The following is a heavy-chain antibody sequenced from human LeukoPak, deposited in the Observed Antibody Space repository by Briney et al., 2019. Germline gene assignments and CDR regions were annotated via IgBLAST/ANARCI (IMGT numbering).Heavy chain of an antibody. CDR3: ARRGNSWNDFDS. D-gene: IGHD1-1*01. Sequence: SETLSLTCTVSGASIRSYYWSWIRQPPGKGLEWIAYVHYSAITNYNPSLKSRVSISVDTPKSQFSLSLSSVTAADTAVYYCARRGNSWNDFDSWGQGTLVTVSS. V-gene: IGHV4-59*08. J-gene: IGHJ4*02. CDR2: VHYSAIT. CDR1: GASIRSYY.